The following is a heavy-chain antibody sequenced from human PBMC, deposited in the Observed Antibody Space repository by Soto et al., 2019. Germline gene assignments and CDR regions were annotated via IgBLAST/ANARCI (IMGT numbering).Heavy chain of an antibody. CDR2: INHSGST. J-gene: IGHJ4*02. V-gene: IGHV4-34*01. CDR1: GGSFSGYY. CDR3: ATLTGSFDY. D-gene: IGHD7-27*01. Sequence: QVQLQQWGAGLLKPSETLSLTCAVYGGSFSGYYWCWILQPPGKGLEWIGEINHSGSTNYNPSLKSRVTISVDTSKNQFSLKLSSVTAADTAVYYCATLTGSFDYWGQGTLVTVSS.